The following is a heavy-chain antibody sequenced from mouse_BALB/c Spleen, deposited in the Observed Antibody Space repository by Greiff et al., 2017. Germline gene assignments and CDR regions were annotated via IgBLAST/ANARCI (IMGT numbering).Heavy chain of an antibody. CDR2: IYPSDSYT. Sequence: QVQLQQPGAELVRPGASVKLSCKASGYTFTSYWINWVKQRPGQGLEWIGNIYPSDSYTNYNQKFKDKATLTVDKSSSTAYMQLSSPTSEDSAVYYCTRGEMIYAMDYWGQGTSVTVSS. CDR1: GYTFTSYW. CDR3: TRGEMIYAMDY. V-gene: IGHV1-69*02. D-gene: IGHD2-4*01. J-gene: IGHJ4*01.